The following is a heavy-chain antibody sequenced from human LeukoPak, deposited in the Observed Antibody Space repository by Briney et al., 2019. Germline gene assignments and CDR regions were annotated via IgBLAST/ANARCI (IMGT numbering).Heavy chain of an antibody. Sequence: GGSLRLSCAGPGFTFKTYWLTWVRQAPGEGLEWVGNIKQDGSETYYGDSVKGRFTISRDNAKNSMYLQMNNLRAEDTAVYYCARDYYASGSHDYWGQGTLVTVSS. CDR1: GFTFKTYW. J-gene: IGHJ4*02. CDR2: IKQDGSET. D-gene: IGHD3-10*01. V-gene: IGHV3-7*01. CDR3: ARDYYASGSHDY.